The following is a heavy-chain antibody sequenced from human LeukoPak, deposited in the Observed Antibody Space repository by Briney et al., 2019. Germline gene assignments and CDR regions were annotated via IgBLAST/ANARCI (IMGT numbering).Heavy chain of an antibody. V-gene: IGHV5-51*01. J-gene: IGHJ5*02. CDR1: GYSFTSYW. CDR3: ARRGYDILTGSKGLSPYNWFDP. Sequence: GESLKISCKGSGYSFTSYWIGWVRQMPGKGLEWMGIIYPGDSDTRYSPSFQGQVTISADKSISTAYLQWSSLKASDTAMYHCARRGYDILTGSKGLSPYNWFDPWGQGTLVTVSS. D-gene: IGHD3-9*01. CDR2: IYPGDSDT.